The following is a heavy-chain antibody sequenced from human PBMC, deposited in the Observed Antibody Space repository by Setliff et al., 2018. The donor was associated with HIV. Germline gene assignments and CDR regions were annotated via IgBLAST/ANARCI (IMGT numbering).Heavy chain of an antibody. V-gene: IGHV1-69*05. CDR1: GGNFRSYG. CDR3: ARDWEFLDYYDSSGHPEYSFDY. Sequence: SVKVSCKASGGNFRSYGISWVRQAPGQGLEWMGGIIPIFGTANYAQKFQGRVTITTDESTSTAYMELSSLRSEDTAVYYCARDWEFLDYYDSSGHPEYSFDYWGQGTLVTVSS. D-gene: IGHD3-22*01. CDR2: IIPIFGTA. J-gene: IGHJ4*02.